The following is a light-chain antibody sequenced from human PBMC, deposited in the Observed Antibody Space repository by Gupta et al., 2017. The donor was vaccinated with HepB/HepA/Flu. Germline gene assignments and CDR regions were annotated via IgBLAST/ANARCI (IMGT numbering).Light chain of an antibody. V-gene: IGLV1-47*01. CDR3: AAWDDSLSGRHVV. CDR1: SSNIGSNY. Sequence: QSVLTQPPSASGTPGQRVTISCSGSSSNIGSNYVYWYQQVPGTAPKLLIYRNNDRPSGVPDRISGSKSGTSDSLAISGLRSEDEADYYCAAWDDSLSGRHVVFGGGTKLTVL. J-gene: IGLJ2*01. CDR2: RNN.